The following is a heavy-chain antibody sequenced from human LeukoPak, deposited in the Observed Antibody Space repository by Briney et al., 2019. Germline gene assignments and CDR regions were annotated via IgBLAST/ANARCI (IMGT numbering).Heavy chain of an antibody. Sequence: GGSLRLPCAASGFTFDDYAMHWVRQGPGKGLEWVSLIIDNGVNTNYADSVKGRFTISRDNAKNSLYLQMNCPGAEDSVVYYCARDNSQRFRFDPWGQGTLVTVSS. CDR2: IIDNGVNT. V-gene: IGHV3-43*02. CDR3: ARDNSQRFRFDP. CDR1: GFTFDDYA. J-gene: IGHJ5*02. D-gene: IGHD2-21*01.